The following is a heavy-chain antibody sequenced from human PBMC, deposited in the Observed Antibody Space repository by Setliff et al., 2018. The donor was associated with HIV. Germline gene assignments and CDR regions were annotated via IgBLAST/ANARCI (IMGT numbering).Heavy chain of an antibody. J-gene: IGHJ4*01. CDR3: ARGAPYCNHGICHLFDY. CDR1: GESFSGYY. Sequence: SSETLSLTCAVYGESFSGYYWSWIRQPAGKGLEWLGEINHSGRAKYNPSLKSRASISADTSKNQFSLRLTSVTAADTAVYYCARGAPYCNHGICHLFDYWGHGNLVTVS. V-gene: IGHV4-34*01. D-gene: IGHD2-8*01. CDR2: INHSGRA.